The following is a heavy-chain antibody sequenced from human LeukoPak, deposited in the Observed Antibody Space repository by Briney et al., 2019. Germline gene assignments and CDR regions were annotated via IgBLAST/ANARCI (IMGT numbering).Heavy chain of an antibody. CDR1: RFTFSSYG. J-gene: IGHJ4*02. Sequence: GGSLRLSCAASRFTFSSYGMHWVRQAPGKGLEWVAVISYDGNNRYYADSVKGRFTISRYNSKNTLYLQMNSLRAEDTAVYYCVAAGFDYWGQGTLVTVSS. V-gene: IGHV3-30*03. CDR3: VAAGFDY. CDR2: ISYDGNNR.